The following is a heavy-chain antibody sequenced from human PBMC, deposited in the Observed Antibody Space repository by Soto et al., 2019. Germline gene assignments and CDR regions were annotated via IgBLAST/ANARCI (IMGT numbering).Heavy chain of an antibody. D-gene: IGHD4-17*01. Sequence: SETLSLTCTVSGCSISSGGYYWSWIRQHPGKGLEWIGYIYYSGSTYYNPSLKSRVTISVDTSKNQFSLKLSSVTAADTAVYYCARDLTTVTPYYGMDVWGQGTTVTVSS. CDR1: GCSISSGGYY. CDR2: IYYSGST. J-gene: IGHJ6*02. CDR3: ARDLTTVTPYYGMDV. V-gene: IGHV4-31*03.